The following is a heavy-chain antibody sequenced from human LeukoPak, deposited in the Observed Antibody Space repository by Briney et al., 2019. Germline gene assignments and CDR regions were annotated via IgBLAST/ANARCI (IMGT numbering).Heavy chain of an antibody. D-gene: IGHD3-22*01. V-gene: IGHV3-30-3*01. Sequence: QPGGSLRLSCVASGLPIADFAMHWVRQAPGKGLEWMAVLSYDGSNKYYADSVKGRFTISRDNSKNTLYLQMNSLRDEDTAVYYCARPIETDRYFDYWGQGTLVTVSS. J-gene: IGHJ4*02. CDR2: LSYDGSNK. CDR1: GLPIADFA. CDR3: ARPIETDRYFDY.